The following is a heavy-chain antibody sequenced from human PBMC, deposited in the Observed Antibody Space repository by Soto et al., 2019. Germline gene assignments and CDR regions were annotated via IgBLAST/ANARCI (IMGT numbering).Heavy chain of an antibody. V-gene: IGHV4-61*08. CDR2: IYYSGNT. D-gene: IGHD3-16*01. Sequence: SETLSLTCTVSGGSVSSAAYYWSWIRQPPGKGLEWIGYIYYSGNTNYNPSLKSRVTISVDTSKNQFSLRLTSVTAADTAVYYCAREAILGWFDSWGQATLVTVSS. CDR1: GGSVSSAAYY. CDR3: AREAILGWFDS. J-gene: IGHJ5*01.